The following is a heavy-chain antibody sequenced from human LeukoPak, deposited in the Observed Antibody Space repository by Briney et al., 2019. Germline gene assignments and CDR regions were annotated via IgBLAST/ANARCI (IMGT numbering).Heavy chain of an antibody. D-gene: IGHD1-26*01. CDR2: IISNGGTT. V-gene: IGHV3-64*02. CDR1: GFSFGKYA. CDR3: VRGGSGSYFDVGDS. Sequence: GGPLRLSCAASGFSFGKYAMHWVRQAPGEGPEYVSAIISNGGTTFYADFVRGRFTISRDNSKNTLFLQMGSLRDEDTAVYCCVRGGSGSYFDVGDSWGQGTLVTVSS. J-gene: IGHJ4*02.